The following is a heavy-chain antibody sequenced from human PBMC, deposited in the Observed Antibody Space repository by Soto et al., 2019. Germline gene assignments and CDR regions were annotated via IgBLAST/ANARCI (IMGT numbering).Heavy chain of an antibody. Sequence: SETLSLTCAVYGGSFSGYYWSWIRQPPGKGLEWIGEINHSGSTNYNPSLKSRVTISVDTSKNQFSLKLSSVTAADTAVYYCARGEGYCSGGSCYSGSVYYYYYGMDVRGQGATVTVSS. D-gene: IGHD2-15*01. CDR2: INHSGST. V-gene: IGHV4-34*01. J-gene: IGHJ6*02. CDR3: ARGEGYCSGGSCYSGSVYYYYYGMDV. CDR1: GGSFSGYY.